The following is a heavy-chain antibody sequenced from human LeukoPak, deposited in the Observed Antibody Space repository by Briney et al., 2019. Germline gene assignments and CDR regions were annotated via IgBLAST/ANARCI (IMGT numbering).Heavy chain of an antibody. V-gene: IGHV5-51*01. Sequence: KSGESLKISCKASGYSFTSYCIGWVRQMPGKGLEWMGIIYPGDSETRYSPSFEGQVTISADKSISTAYLQWSSLKASDTAMYYCARPSSSSLFGYFYYGMDVWGQGTTVTVSS. CDR1: GYSFTSYC. J-gene: IGHJ6*02. CDR2: IYPGDSET. CDR3: ARPSSSSLFGYFYYGMDV. D-gene: IGHD6-13*01.